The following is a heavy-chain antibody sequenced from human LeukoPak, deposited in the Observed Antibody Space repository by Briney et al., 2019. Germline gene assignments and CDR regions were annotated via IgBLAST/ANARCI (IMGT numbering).Heavy chain of an antibody. CDR3: ARGSVVPVIPDY. Sequence: NPSETLSLTCAVSGGSISSGCYSWSWIRQPPGKGLEWIGYIYHSGSTYYNPSLKSRVTISVDRSKNQFSLKLSSVTAADTAVYYCARGSVVPVIPDYWGQGTLVTVSS. CDR1: GGSISSGCYS. CDR2: IYHSGST. J-gene: IGHJ4*02. D-gene: IGHD3-16*02. V-gene: IGHV4-30-2*01.